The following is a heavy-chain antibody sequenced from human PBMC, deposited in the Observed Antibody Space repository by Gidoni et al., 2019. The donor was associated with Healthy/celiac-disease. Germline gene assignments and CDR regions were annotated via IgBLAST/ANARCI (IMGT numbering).Heavy chain of an antibody. CDR3: ARGVSMDIVVVPAASCCSGMDV. CDR2: INPGGGIT. Sequence: QVQLAQSGAEVTKPGASVKVSCKASGYTLTSDYMHWVRQAPGQGLEWLGIINPGGGITSYAQKFHGRVTMPRDTSTSTFYMVLSSLRSEDTAVYYCARGVSMDIVVVPAASCCSGMDVWGQGTTVTVSS. V-gene: IGHV1-46*01. J-gene: IGHJ6*02. D-gene: IGHD2-2*03. CDR1: GYTLTSDY.